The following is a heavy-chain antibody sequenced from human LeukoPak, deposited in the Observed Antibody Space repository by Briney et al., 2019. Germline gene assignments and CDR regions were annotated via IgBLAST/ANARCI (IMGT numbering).Heavy chain of an antibody. V-gene: IGHV4-34*01. CDR3: ATSRPIYDYVWGSYRQHYFDY. CDR1: GGSFSGYY. J-gene: IGHJ4*02. Sequence: SETLSLTCAVYGGSFSGYYWSWIRQPPGKGLEWIGEINHSGSTNYNPSLKSRVTISVDTSKNQFSLKLSSVTAADTAVYYCATSRPIYDYVWGSYRQHYFDYWGQGTLVTVSS. CDR2: INHSGST. D-gene: IGHD3-16*02.